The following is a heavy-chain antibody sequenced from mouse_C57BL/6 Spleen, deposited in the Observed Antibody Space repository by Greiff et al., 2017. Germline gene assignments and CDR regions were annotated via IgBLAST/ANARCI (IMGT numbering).Heavy chain of an antibody. CDR3: ARPGRTIYYEDWFAY. D-gene: IGHD2-4*01. J-gene: IGHJ3*01. Sequence: QVTLKESGPGILQSSQTLSLTCSFSGFSLSTSGMGVSWIRQPSGKGLEWLAHIYWDDDKRYNPSLKSRLTISKDTSRNQVFLKITSVDTADTATYYCARPGRTIYYEDWFAYWGQGTLVTVSA. V-gene: IGHV8-12*01. CDR2: IYWDDDK. CDR1: GFSLSTSGMG.